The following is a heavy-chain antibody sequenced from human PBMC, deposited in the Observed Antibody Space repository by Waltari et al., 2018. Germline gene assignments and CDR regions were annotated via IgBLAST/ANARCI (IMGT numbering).Heavy chain of an antibody. Sequence: QVQLQESGPGRVKPSGTLSLTCTVSGESISNNFFWSCLRQSPGKGLEWIAQVHQSGRSNYNPPPESRVTVSMDPSKNQFSLKMTSVTAVDTAIYYCASDRGRGLYLDSWGQGTLVTVSP. J-gene: IGHJ4*02. CDR1: GESISNNFF. CDR2: VHQSGRS. CDR3: ASDRGRGLYLDS. D-gene: IGHD2-15*01. V-gene: IGHV4-4*02.